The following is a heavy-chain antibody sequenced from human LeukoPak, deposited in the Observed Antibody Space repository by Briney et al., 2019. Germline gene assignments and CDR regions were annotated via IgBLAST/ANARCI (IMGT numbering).Heavy chain of an antibody. J-gene: IGHJ4*02. V-gene: IGHV3-30*04. CDR2: ISNDGSDK. CDR3: ARGTYYYDSSGYYSGGLGY. D-gene: IGHD3-22*01. Sequence: GGSLRLSCAASGFTLSRYAMHWVRQAPGKGLECVGVISNDGSDKYYPDSVKGRFTISRDNSENTLYLQMNSLRAEDTAVYYCARGTYYYDSSGYYSGGLGYWGQGTLVTVSS. CDR1: GFTLSRYA.